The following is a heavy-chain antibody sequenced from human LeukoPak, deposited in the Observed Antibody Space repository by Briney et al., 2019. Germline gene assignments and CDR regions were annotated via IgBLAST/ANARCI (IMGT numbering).Heavy chain of an antibody. Sequence: SETLSLTCTVSGGSISSSSYYWGWIRQPPGKGLEWIGSINYSGNTYYNPSLKSRVTISVDRSKNQFSLKLSSVTAADTAVYYCARGYCSGGSCYSSYYYSYMDVWGKGTTVIISS. CDR1: GGSISSSSYY. D-gene: IGHD2-15*01. CDR3: ARGYCSGGSCYSSYYYSYMDV. CDR2: INYSGNT. J-gene: IGHJ6*03. V-gene: IGHV4-39*07.